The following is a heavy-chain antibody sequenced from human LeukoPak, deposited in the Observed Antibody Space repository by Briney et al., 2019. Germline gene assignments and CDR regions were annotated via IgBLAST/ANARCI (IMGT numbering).Heavy chain of an antibody. D-gene: IGHD2-15*01. J-gene: IGHJ6*02. V-gene: IGHV3-74*01. Sequence: GGSLRLSCAASGFTFSSFEINWVRQVPGKGLMWVARINSDGTRTTYADPVKGRFTVSRDNAKNTLYLQMNSLRAEDTAVYYCARDRSRWSIAPDADVWGQGTTVTVSS. CDR1: GFTFSSFE. CDR2: INSDGTRT. CDR3: ARDRSRWSIAPDADV.